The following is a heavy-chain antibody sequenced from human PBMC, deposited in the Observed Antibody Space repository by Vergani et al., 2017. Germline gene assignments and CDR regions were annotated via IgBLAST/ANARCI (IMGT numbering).Heavy chain of an antibody. CDR1: GFTFDDYA. D-gene: IGHD2/OR15-2a*01. Sequence: EVQLVESGGGLVQPGRSLRLSCAASGFTFDDYAMHWVRQAPGKGLEWVSGINWNSDSIAYADSVKGRFTISRDNAKNSLYLQMNSLRAEDTALYYCVKEKIDLGSYFFDSWGHGILVTVSS. CDR2: INWNSDSI. V-gene: IGHV3-9*01. CDR3: VKEKIDLGSYFFDS. J-gene: IGHJ4*01.